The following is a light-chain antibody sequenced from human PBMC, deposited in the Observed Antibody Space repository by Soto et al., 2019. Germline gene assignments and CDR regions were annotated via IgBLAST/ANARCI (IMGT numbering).Light chain of an antibody. CDR1: SSDVGNYNY. J-gene: IGLJ1*01. CDR2: EVS. CDR3: SSYTSSSTLV. V-gene: IGLV2-14*01. Sequence: QSVLTQPASVSGSPGQSITISCTGTSSDVGNYNYVSWYQQHPDKAPKLMIYEVSDRPSGVSYRFSGSKSGNTASLTISGLQAEDEADYCCSSYTSSSTLVFGTGTKLTVL.